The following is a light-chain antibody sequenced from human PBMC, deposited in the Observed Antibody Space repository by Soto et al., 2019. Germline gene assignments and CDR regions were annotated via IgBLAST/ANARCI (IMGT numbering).Light chain of an antibody. CDR1: QSLLHRNGYNN. V-gene: IGKV2-28*01. Sequence: EIVMTQSPLSLPVTPGEPASISCRSSQSLLHRNGYNNLEWYLQKPGQSPQLLIYLGSNRASGVPDMFGGSGSGTDFTLKISRVEAEDVGVYYCMHALQAFTFGGGTKVEIK. CDR3: MHALQAFT. J-gene: IGKJ4*01. CDR2: LGS.